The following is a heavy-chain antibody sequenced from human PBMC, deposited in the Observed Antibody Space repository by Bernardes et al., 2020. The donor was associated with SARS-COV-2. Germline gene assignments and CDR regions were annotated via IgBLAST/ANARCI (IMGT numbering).Heavy chain of an antibody. J-gene: IGHJ4*02. Sequence: GSLRLSCAPSGFFFSNYWMHWVRQVPGKGLVWVSRIDTDGSTTNYADSVKGRFTISRDNAKNTLYLEMTSLRVEDTAVYYCTRDLAGAASYWGQGALVTVSS. CDR2: IDTDGSTT. V-gene: IGHV3-74*01. CDR3: TRDLAGAASY. CDR1: GFFFSNYW. D-gene: IGHD6-19*01.